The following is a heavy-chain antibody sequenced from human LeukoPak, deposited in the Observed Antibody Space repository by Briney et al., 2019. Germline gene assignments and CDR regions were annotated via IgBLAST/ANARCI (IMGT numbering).Heavy chain of an antibody. CDR3: ARAGGGIAAAGTFDY. V-gene: IGHV1-2*02. D-gene: IGHD6-13*01. Sequence: ASVKVSCKASGYTFTGYYMHWVRQAPGQGLEWMGWINPNSGGTNYAQKFQGRVTMTRDTSTSTVYMELSSLRSEDTAVYYCARAGGGIAAAGTFDYWGQGTLVTVSS. CDR2: INPNSGGT. J-gene: IGHJ4*02. CDR1: GYTFTGYY.